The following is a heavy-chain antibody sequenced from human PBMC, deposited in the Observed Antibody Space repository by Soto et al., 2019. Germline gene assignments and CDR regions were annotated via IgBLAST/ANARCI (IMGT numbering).Heavy chain of an antibody. CDR3: ATGTDDGDYGVDY. D-gene: IGHD4-17*01. V-gene: IGHV4-31*03. J-gene: IGHJ4*02. Sequence: QVQLQESGPGLVKPSQTLSLTCTVSGGSISSGGYYWSWIRQHPGKGLEWIGYIYYSGSTYYNPSLKSRVTISVGTAKNQFSLKLSSVTDADTAVYYCATGTDDGDYGVDYWGQGTLVTVSS. CDR2: IYYSGST. CDR1: GGSISSGGYY.